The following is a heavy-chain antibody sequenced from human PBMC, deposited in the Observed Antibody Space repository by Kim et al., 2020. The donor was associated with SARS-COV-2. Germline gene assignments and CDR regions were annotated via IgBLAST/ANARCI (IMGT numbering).Heavy chain of an antibody. CDR3: ARGTSEHLVPFFYYYNMDV. V-gene: IGHV3-48*04. J-gene: IGHJ6*02. Sequence: GGSLRLSCVASEFTFSNYNMNWVRQAPGKGLEWVSYISTSSNIIYYADSVKGRFTISRDNVKNALSLQMNSLRAEDTAVYYCARGTSEHLVPFFYYYNMDVWGQGTTVTVSS. CDR2: ISTSSNII. CDR1: EFTFSNYN. D-gene: IGHD6-6*01.